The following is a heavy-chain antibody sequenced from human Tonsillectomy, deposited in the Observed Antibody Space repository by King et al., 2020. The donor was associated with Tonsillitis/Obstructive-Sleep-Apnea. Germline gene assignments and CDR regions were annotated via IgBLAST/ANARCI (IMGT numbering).Heavy chain of an antibody. CDR2: IYSGGST. Sequence: VQLVESGGGLIQPGGSLRLSCAASGLIVSSNYMSWVRQAPGKGLEWVSVIYSGGSTYYADSVKGRFTISRDNSKNTLYLQMNSLRAEDTAVYYCARSGAAAGTYYFYYYYMDVWGKGTTVTVSS. CDR3: ARSGAAAGTYYFYYYYMDV. CDR1: GLIVSSNY. D-gene: IGHD6-13*01. V-gene: IGHV3-53*01. J-gene: IGHJ6*03.